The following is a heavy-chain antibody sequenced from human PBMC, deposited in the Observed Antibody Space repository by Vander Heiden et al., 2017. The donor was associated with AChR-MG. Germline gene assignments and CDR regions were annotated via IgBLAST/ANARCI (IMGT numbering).Heavy chain of an antibody. V-gene: IGHV3-30*18. J-gene: IGHJ6*02. CDR3: AKDLGTTLFFYYGMDV. Sequence: QVQLVESGGGVVQPGGSLRPSCAASGFMFTTYGMHWVRQAPGKGLEWVAVISYDGSNKFYGDSVKGRFTVSRDSSKSTLYLQMNSLRAEDTAVYYCAKDLGTTLFFYYGMDVWGPGTTVTVSS. D-gene: IGHD1-26*01. CDR2: ISYDGSNK. CDR1: GFMFTTYG.